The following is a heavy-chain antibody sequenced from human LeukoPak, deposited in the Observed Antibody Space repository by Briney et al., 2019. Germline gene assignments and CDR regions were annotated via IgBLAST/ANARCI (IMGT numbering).Heavy chain of an antibody. D-gene: IGHD2-15*01. J-gene: IGHJ4*02. V-gene: IGHV1-18*04. CDR2: ISAHYGNT. Sequence: GASVKVSCKASGYIFTRYGISWVRQAPGQGLEWMGWISAHYGNTNYAQKFQDRVTMTTDTSTNTAYMELRSLRPHDTAVYYCARDFFHGHCSGLSCFLLDYWGQGSLVTVSS. CDR1: GYIFTRYG. CDR3: ARDFFHGHCSGLSCFLLDY.